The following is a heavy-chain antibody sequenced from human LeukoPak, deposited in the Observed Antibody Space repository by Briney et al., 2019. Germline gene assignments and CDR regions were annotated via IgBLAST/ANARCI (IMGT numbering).Heavy chain of an antibody. D-gene: IGHD6-13*01. CDR2: IIPIFGTT. CDR3: ARGDSSSWYMIGLLDR. Sequence: SVKVSCKASGGTFSSYAISWVRQAPGQGLEWMGGIIPIFGTTNYAEKFQGRVTITTYESTSTAYMELSSLRSEDTAVYYCARGDSSSWYMIGLLDRWGQGTLVTVSS. J-gene: IGHJ5*02. V-gene: IGHV1-69*05. CDR1: GGTFSSYA.